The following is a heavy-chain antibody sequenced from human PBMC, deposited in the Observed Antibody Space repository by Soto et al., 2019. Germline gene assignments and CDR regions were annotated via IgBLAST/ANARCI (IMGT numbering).Heavy chain of an antibody. V-gene: IGHV1-18*01. CDR1: GYTFTSYG. D-gene: IGHD4-4*01. CDR2: ISAYSGNT. Sequence: ASVKVSCKASGYTFTSYGISWVRQAPGQGLEWVGWISAYSGNTNYAQKLQGRVTMTTDTSTSTAYLELRSLRSDDTAVYYCAKDATLTTYNWFDPWGQGTLVTVSS. J-gene: IGHJ5*02. CDR3: AKDATLTTYNWFDP.